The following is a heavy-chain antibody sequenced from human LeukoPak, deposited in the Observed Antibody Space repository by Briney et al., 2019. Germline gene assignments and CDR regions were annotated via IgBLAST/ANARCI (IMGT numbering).Heavy chain of an antibody. CDR3: ARLYYDFRSGYTYFDY. CDR2: IYYSGST. D-gene: IGHD3-3*01. CDR1: GGSISSSSYY. J-gene: IGHJ4*02. V-gene: IGHV4-39*01. Sequence: SETLSLTCTVSGGSISSSSYYWGWIRQPPGKGLEWIGSIYYSGSTYYNPSLKSRVTISVDTSKNQFSLKLSSVTAADTAVYYCARLYYDFRSGYTYFDYWGQGTLVTVSS.